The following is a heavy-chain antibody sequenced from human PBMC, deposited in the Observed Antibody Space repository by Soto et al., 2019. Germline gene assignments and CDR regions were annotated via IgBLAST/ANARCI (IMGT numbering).Heavy chain of an antibody. J-gene: IGHJ6*02. Sequence: ASVKVSCKASGYTFTSYDISWVRQATGQGLEWMGWMNPNSGNTGYAQKFQGRVTMTRNTSISTAYMELSSLRSEDTAVYYCARVHSSGWYLSYYYYGMDVWGQGTTVTVSS. CDR2: MNPNSGNT. V-gene: IGHV1-8*01. CDR3: ARVHSSGWYLSYYYYGMDV. D-gene: IGHD6-19*01. CDR1: GYTFTSYD.